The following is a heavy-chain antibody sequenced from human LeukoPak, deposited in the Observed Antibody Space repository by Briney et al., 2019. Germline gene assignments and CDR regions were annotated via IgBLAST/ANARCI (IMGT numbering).Heavy chain of an antibody. CDR3: VTDVSGSIGD. CDR1: GFTFSNYW. Sequence: PGGSLRLSCEASGFTFSNYWMNWVRQAPGRGLEWVANIIGDGSEKHYVDSVKGRFTISRDNAKNSLYLRMSSLRAEDTAVYYCVTDVSGSIGDWGQGTLVTVSS. CDR2: IIGDGSEK. D-gene: IGHD5-12*01. V-gene: IGHV3-7*05. J-gene: IGHJ1*01.